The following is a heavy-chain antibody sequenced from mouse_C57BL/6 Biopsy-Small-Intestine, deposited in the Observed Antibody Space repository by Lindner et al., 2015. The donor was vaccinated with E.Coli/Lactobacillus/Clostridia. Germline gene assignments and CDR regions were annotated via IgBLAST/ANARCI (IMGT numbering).Heavy chain of an antibody. D-gene: IGHD2-4*01. CDR3: ARDLEYDFWN. J-gene: IGHJ4*01. Sequence: SVKVSCKTSGYTFTTYGISWLRQAPGQGLEWVGWIYGDSVSKNYAQNFQGRVTLTIDTSTTTAYMELSSLTSDDTAVYYCARDLEYDFWNWGQGTLVAVSS. V-gene: IGHV1S61*01. CDR1: GYTFTTYG. CDR2: IYGDSVSK.